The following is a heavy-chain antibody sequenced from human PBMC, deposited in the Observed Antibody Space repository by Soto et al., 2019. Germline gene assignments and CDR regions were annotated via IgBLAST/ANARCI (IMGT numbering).Heavy chain of an antibody. Sequence: PSETLSLTCTVSGGSISSYYWSWIRQHPGKGLEWIGYIYYSGSTYYNPSLKSRVTISVDTSKNQFSLKLSSVTAADTAVYYCARVRIVVVTATNFDYWGQGTLVTVSS. V-gene: IGHV4-59*06. CDR1: GGSISSYY. CDR2: IYYSGST. D-gene: IGHD2-21*02. CDR3: ARVRIVVVTATNFDY. J-gene: IGHJ4*02.